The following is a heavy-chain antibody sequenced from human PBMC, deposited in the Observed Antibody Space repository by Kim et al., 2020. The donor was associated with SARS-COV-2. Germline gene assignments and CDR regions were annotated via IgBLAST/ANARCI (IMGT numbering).Heavy chain of an antibody. CDR2: ISYDGSNK. Sequence: GGSLRLSCAASGFTFSSYGMHWVRQAPGKGLEWVAVISYDGSNKYYADSVKGRFTISRDNSKNTLYLQMNSLRAEDTAVYYCAKDLVGATRSHYYYYYGMDVWCQGTTVTVSS. J-gene: IGHJ6*02. D-gene: IGHD1-26*01. CDR1: GFTFSSYG. CDR3: AKDLVGATRSHYYYYYGMDV. V-gene: IGHV3-30*18.